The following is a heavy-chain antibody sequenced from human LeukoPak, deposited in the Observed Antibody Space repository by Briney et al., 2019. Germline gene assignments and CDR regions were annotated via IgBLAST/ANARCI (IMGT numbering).Heavy chain of an antibody. J-gene: IGHJ3*02. CDR1: GFSFSSYG. V-gene: IGHV3-33*01. Sequence: PGGSLRLSCAASGFSFSSYGMHWVRQAPGKGLEWVSVIWYDGSKKYYADSVKGRFTISRDNSKNTVYLQMNSLRAEDTAVYYCARGRFGELSVATFDIWGQGTMVTVSS. CDR2: IWYDGSKK. D-gene: IGHD3-10*01. CDR3: ARGRFGELSVATFDI.